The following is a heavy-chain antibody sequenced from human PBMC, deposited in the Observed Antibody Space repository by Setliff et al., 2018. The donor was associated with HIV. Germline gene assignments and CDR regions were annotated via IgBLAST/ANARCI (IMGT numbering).Heavy chain of an antibody. J-gene: IGHJ3*02. Sequence: ASVKVSCKASGYTFTAYFIHWVRQAPGQGLEWMGRIIPNSGGTNYAQKFQGRVTMTRDTSISTGYMELSRLRSDDTAVYYCATKVYCTNGVCLDAFDIWGQGTMVTVSS. V-gene: IGHV1-2*06. CDR1: GYTFTAYF. CDR3: ATKVYCTNGVCLDAFDI. D-gene: IGHD2-8*01. CDR2: IIPNSGGT.